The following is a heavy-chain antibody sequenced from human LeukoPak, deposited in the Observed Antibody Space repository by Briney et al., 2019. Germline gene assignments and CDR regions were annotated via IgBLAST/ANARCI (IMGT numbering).Heavy chain of an antibody. CDR3: AKEYSGYDFDC. D-gene: IGHD5-12*01. CDR2: ISGSAGFT. V-gene: IGHV3-23*01. J-gene: IGHJ4*01. Sequence: GGSLRLSCVASGFTLRTYAMSWVRQAPGKGLEWVSAISGSAGFTYYADAVRGRFTVSRDTSTNTVFLQMDSLRAGDTAVYYCAKEYSGYDFDCWGRGTLVTVSS. CDR1: GFTLRTYA.